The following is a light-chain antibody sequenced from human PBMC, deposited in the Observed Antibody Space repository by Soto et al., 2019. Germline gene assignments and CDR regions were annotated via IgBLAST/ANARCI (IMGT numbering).Light chain of an antibody. CDR3: SSYARDFLVV. CDR2: EGT. CDR1: NSDVGGYTL. V-gene: IGLV2-23*01. J-gene: IGLJ2*01. Sequence: QSALTQPASVSGSPGQSITISCTGTNSDVGGYTLVSWYQQYSGKVPKLLIYEGTKRPSGVSNRFSGSKSGSTAYLTISGLQAEDEAAYYCSSYARDFLVVFGGGTKLTVL.